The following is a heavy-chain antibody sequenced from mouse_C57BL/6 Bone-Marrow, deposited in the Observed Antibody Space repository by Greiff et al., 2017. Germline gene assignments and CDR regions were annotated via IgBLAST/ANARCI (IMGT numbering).Heavy chain of an antibody. CDR1: GYTFTNYW. CDR3: ARYYGHWYFDV. V-gene: IGHV1-63*01. CDR2: IYPGGGYT. J-gene: IGHJ1*03. D-gene: IGHD1-2*01. Sequence: VQLQQSGAELVRPGTSVKMSCKASGYTFTNYWIGWAKQRPGHGLEWIGDIYPGGGYTNYNEKFKGKATLTADKSSSTDYMQFSSLTSEDSAIYYCARYYGHWYFDVWGTVTTVTVSS.